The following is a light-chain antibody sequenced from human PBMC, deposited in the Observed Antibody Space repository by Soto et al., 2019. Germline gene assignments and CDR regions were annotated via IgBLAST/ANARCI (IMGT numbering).Light chain of an antibody. J-gene: IGLJ2*01. Sequence: QAVLTQPPSASGTPGQRVTISCSGGSSNIGRNPVNWYLQLPGTAPKLLIYTNNQRPSGVPDRVSASKSGPSASLTISGLPSEDEADYYRATWDDSLYGMVFGGGTQLTVL. V-gene: IGLV1-44*01. CDR2: TNN. CDR1: SSNIGRNP. CDR3: ATWDDSLYGMV.